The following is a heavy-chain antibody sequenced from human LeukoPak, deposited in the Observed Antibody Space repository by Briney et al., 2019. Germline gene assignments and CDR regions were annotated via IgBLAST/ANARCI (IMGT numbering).Heavy chain of an antibody. CDR2: IKQDGNEK. CDR1: GFTFSNYW. CDR3: ASGYNYGYLFDY. V-gene: IGHV3-7*01. D-gene: IGHD5-18*01. Sequence: GGSLRVSCAASGFTFSNYWVSWVRQAPGKGLEWVANIKQDGNEKYYVDSVKGRFTISRDNAKNSLFLQMNSLRAEDTAVYYCASGYNYGYLFDYWGQGTLVTVSS. J-gene: IGHJ4*02.